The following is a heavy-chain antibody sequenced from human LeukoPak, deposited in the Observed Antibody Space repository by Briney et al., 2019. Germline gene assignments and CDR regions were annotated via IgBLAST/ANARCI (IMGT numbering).Heavy chain of an antibody. Sequence: GGSLRLPCAASGFTFSSYAVHWVRQAPGKGLEWVALISYDGSNNYYADSVKGRFTISRDNSKNTLYLQMSSLRAEDTGVYYCARDSRGIGFFDYWGQGTLVTVSS. CDR3: ARDSRGIGFFDY. V-gene: IGHV3-30*04. CDR1: GFTFSSYA. J-gene: IGHJ4*02. D-gene: IGHD6-19*01. CDR2: ISYDGSNN.